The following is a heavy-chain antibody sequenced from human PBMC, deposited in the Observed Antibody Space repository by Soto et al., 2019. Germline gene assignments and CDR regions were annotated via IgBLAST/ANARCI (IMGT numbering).Heavy chain of an antibody. Sequence: GGSLRLSCAASGFTFSSYAMSWVRQAPGKGLEWVSAISGSGGSTYYADSVKGRFTISRDNSKNTLYLQMNSLRAEDTAVYYCAKDGGGCTNGVCYTSYYYMDVWGKGTTVTVSS. CDR1: GFTFSSYA. CDR3: AKDGGGCTNGVCYTSYYYMDV. CDR2: ISGSGGST. D-gene: IGHD2-8*01. V-gene: IGHV3-23*01. J-gene: IGHJ6*03.